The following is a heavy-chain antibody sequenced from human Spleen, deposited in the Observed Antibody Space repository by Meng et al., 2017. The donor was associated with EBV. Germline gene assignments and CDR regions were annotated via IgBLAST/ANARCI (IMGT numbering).Heavy chain of an antibody. Sequence: QSTLKESGPTLVKPTQTLTVTCSVSGFSLSTSGVGVGWIRQPPGKALEWLALIYRDDEKRYSPSLESRLTITKDTSKNQVVLTMTNMDPVDTATYYCAHSSWFTVDFDSWGQGTLVTVS. CDR2: IYRDDEK. CDR1: GFSLSTSGVG. CDR3: AHSSWFTVDFDS. V-gene: IGHV2-5*02. J-gene: IGHJ4*02. D-gene: IGHD3-10*01.